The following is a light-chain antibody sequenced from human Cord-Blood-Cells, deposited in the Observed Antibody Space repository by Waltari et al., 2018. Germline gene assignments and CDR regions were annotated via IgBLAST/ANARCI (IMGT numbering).Light chain of an antibody. CDR3: SSYAGSNVA. V-gene: IGLV2-8*01. CDR1: SSDVGDYNY. CDR2: EVS. J-gene: IGLJ1*01. Sequence: QSALTLPPSASGSPRQSVTISCTGTSSDVGDYNYVSWYQQHPGKAPKLMIYEVSKRPAGVPDRFSGSKSGNTASLTVSGLQAEDEADYYCSSYAGSNVAFGTGTKVTVL.